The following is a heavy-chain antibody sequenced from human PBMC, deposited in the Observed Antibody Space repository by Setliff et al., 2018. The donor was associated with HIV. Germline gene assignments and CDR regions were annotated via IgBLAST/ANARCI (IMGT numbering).Heavy chain of an antibody. Sequence: ASVKVSCKTSGYPFDSYGISWVRQAPGQGLEWMGWISAYIGNTNYAQKFQGRVTMTTVTSTSTAYMELRSLRSDDTAVYYCARLSIPAYYYMDVWGKGTTVTVSS. CDR1: GYPFDSYG. J-gene: IGHJ6*03. CDR2: ISAYIGNT. V-gene: IGHV1-18*01. CDR3: ARLSIPAYYYMDV. D-gene: IGHD2-21*01.